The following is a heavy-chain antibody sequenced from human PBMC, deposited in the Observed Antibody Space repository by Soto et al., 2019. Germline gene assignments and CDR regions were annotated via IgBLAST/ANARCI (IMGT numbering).Heavy chain of an antibody. CDR3: ARFVKREVLTGYYRGIDY. V-gene: IGHV1-18*01. J-gene: IGHJ4*02. CDR1: GYTFTSYD. Sequence: ASVKVSCKASGYTFTSYDINWVRQATGQGLEWMGWMNPNSGNTNYAQKLQGRVTMTTDTSTSTAYMELRSLRSDDTAVYYCARFVKREVLTGYYRGIDYWGQGTLVTVSS. CDR2: MNPNSGNT. D-gene: IGHD3-9*01.